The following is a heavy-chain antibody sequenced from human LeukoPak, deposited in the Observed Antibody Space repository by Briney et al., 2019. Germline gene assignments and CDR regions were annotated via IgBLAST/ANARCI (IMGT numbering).Heavy chain of an antibody. CDR1: QFTFNIYP. D-gene: IGHD4-17*01. CDR2: IAYDGTNI. CDR3: ARDRNGDYLRPLNDAFDI. Sequence: PGGSLRLSCAASQFTFNIYPMHWVRQAPGKGLEWVATIAYDGTNIFYADSVRGRFTISRDNSKNTLYLQMNSLRAEDTAVYYCARDRNGDYLRPLNDAFDIWGQGTMVTVSS. V-gene: IGHV3-30-3*01. J-gene: IGHJ3*02.